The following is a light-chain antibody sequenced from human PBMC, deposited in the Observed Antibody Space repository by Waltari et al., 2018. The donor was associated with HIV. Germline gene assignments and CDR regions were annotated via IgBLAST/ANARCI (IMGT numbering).Light chain of an antibody. V-gene: IGKV3-15*01. CDR3: QQYDNWPPWT. CDR1: QSIAKN. Sequence: DIVMTQSPATLSVSPGDRATLSCRASQSIAKNLAWYQQKPGQAPRLLIYGVSTRATGIPARFSGSGSWTEFTLTISSLQSEDFAVYYCQQYDNWPPWTFGQGTKVEI. J-gene: IGKJ1*01. CDR2: GVS.